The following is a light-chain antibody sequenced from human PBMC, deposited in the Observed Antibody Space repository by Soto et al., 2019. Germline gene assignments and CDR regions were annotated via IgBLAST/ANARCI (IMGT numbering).Light chain of an antibody. CDR1: QDISNY. CDR3: QQYDNLPLT. CDR2: DAS. V-gene: IGKV1-33*01. Sequence: DIQMTPSPCSLSASVGDRGTITCQAIQDISNYLNWYQQKQGKPPKLLLYDASNLETGVPSRFSGSGSGTDFTFTISSLQHEDIATYYCQQYDNLPLTFGGGTKVDI. J-gene: IGKJ4*01.